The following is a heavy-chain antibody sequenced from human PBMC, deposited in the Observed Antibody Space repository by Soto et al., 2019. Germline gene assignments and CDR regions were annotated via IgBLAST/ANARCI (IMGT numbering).Heavy chain of an antibody. CDR3: ARPVYDTRLNYMYFDF. CDR1: GVSLTSGNW. D-gene: IGHD3-10*01. CDR2: IFHDGTA. J-gene: IGHJ4*02. V-gene: IGHV4-4*02. Sequence: PSETLSLTCAVSGVSLTSGNWWTWVRQSPQRGLEYIGEIFHDGTANYYPSFERRVAMSVDTSRNQFSLKPTSVTAADTAVYFCARPVYDTRLNYMYFDFWGPGTLVTVSS.